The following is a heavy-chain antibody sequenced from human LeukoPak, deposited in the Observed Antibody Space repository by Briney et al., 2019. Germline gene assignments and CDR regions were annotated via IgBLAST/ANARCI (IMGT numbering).Heavy chain of an antibody. CDR1: GYTFTSYG. CDR2: ISAYNGNT. CDR3: ARVPDYGDYYYYGMDV. J-gene: IGHJ6*02. V-gene: IGHV1-18*01. Sequence: ASVKVSCKASGYTFTSYGIIWVRQAPGQGLEWMGWISAYNGNTNYAQKLQGRVTMTTDTSTSTAYMELRSLRSDDTAVYYCARVPDYGDYYYYGMDVWGQGTTVPVSS. D-gene: IGHD4-17*01.